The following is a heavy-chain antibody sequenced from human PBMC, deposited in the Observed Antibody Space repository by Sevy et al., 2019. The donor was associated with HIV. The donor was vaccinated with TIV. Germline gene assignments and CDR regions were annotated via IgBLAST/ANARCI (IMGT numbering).Heavy chain of an antibody. CDR3: ARDLASGSFFSLYFDY. Sequence: GGSLRLSCAASGLNVSDYFMSWIRQAPGKRPEWVSYISSSGTILYYADPVKGRFTISRDNTKNSLYLQMNSLRAEDTAIYYCARDLASGSFFSLYFDYWGQGTLVTVSS. D-gene: IGHD3-10*01. J-gene: IGHJ4*02. V-gene: IGHV3-11*01. CDR1: GLNVSDYF. CDR2: ISSSGTIL.